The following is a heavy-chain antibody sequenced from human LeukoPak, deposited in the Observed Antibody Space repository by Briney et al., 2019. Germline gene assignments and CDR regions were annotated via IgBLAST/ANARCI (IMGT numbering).Heavy chain of an antibody. D-gene: IGHD3-10*01. CDR1: GFTFSSYW. V-gene: IGHV3-7*03. CDR3: AKGKNTGSYLSHVDY. J-gene: IGHJ4*02. Sequence: GGSLRLSCAASGFTFSSYWMSWVRQAPGKGLEWVANIKQDGSEKYYVDSVKGRFTISRDNSKNSLYLQMSSLRTEDTALYYCAKGKNTGSYLSHVDYWGQGTLVTVSS. CDR2: IKQDGSEK.